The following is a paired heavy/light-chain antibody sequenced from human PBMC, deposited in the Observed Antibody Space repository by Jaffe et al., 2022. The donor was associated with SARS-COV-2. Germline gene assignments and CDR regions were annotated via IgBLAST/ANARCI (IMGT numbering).Heavy chain of an antibody. V-gene: IGHV4-59*01. CDR2: VYFSGST. Sequence: QVRLQESGPGLVKPSETLSLTCTVSGGSISSDYWSWIRQPPGKGLEWVGYVYFSGSTNYNPSLKSRVTISVDRSKNQFSLRLSSVTAADTAVYYCAREAYGSGKDNWFNPWGQGTLVTVSS. J-gene: IGHJ5*02. CDR1: GGSISSDY. D-gene: IGHD3-10*01. CDR3: AREAYGSGKDNWFNP.
Light chain of an antibody. J-gene: IGKJ4*01. Sequence: EIVLTQSPDTLSLSPGERATLSCRASQSVSTYLAWYQQRVGQSPRLLIYDASKRATGIPARFSGSGSGTDFTLTISSLEPEDFAVYFCQHRSDWPTFGGGTNVEIK. CDR3: QHRSDWPT. V-gene: IGKV3-11*01. CDR1: QSVSTY. CDR2: DAS.